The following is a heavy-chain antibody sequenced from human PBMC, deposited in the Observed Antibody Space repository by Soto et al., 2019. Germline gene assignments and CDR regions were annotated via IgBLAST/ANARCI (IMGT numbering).Heavy chain of an antibody. J-gene: IGHJ3*02. CDR1: GFTFSSYW. Sequence: GGSLRLSCAASGFTFSSYWMHWVRQAPGKGLVWVSRINSDGSSTSYADSVKGRFTISRDNAKNTLYLQMNSLRAEDTAVYYCARAMAYYYDSRALYSGPDAFDIWGQGTMVTVS. D-gene: IGHD3-22*01. V-gene: IGHV3-74*01. CDR2: INSDGSST. CDR3: ARAMAYYYDSRALYSGPDAFDI.